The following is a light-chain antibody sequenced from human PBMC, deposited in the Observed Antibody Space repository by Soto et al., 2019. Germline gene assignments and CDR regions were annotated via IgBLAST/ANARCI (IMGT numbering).Light chain of an antibody. CDR1: SSDVGGYNY. CDR3: SSYTRSSTLV. V-gene: IGLV2-14*01. J-gene: IGLJ1*01. CDR2: EVS. Sequence: QSVITQPASLSGSPGQTITISCTGTSSDVGGYNYVSWYQQHPGKAPKLMIYEVSNRPSGVSNRFSGSKSGNTASLTISGLQAEDEADYYCSSYTRSSTLVFGTGTKLPVL.